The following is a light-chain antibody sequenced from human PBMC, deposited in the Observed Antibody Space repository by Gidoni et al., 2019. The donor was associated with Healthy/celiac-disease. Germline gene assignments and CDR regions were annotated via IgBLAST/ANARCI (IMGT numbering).Light chain of an antibody. V-gene: IGKV1-39*01. J-gene: IGKJ3*01. CDR3: QQSYSTPFT. CDR2: AAS. Sequence: DIQMTQSPSSLSASVGDRVTITCRASQSIRSYLNWYQQKPGKAPKLLIYAASSLQSGVPSRFSGGGAVTDFTLTISSLQPEDFATYYCQQSYSTPFTFGPGTKVDIK. CDR1: QSIRSY.